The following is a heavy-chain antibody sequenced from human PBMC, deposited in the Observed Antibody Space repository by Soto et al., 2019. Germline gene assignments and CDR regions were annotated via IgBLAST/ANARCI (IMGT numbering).Heavy chain of an antibody. CDR3: ARDNSGLGDY. Sequence: ASVKVSCKASGYIFTSYPIHWVRQAPGQRLEWMGWINTGTGNTKYSQNFQGRVTTTRDTSATTAYMELSSLRSEDTAVYYCARDNSGLGDYWGQGTLVTAPQ. CDR2: INTGTGNT. D-gene: IGHD6-25*01. CDR1: GYIFTSYP. V-gene: IGHV1-3*04. J-gene: IGHJ4*02.